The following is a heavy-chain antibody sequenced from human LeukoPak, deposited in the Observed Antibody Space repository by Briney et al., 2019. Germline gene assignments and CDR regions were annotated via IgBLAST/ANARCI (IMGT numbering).Heavy chain of an antibody. CDR1: GVSVSSGSYY. CDR2: IYYSGSI. D-gene: IGHD3-9*01. V-gene: IGHV4-61*01. Sequence: SETPSLTCTVSGVSVSSGSYYWGWIRQPQGKGLEWIGNIYYSGSINYNPSLKSRVTISVDTSKNQFSLKLSSVTAADTAVYYCARADYDILTGYLPFDYWGQGTLVTVSS. CDR3: ARADYDILTGYLPFDY. J-gene: IGHJ4*02.